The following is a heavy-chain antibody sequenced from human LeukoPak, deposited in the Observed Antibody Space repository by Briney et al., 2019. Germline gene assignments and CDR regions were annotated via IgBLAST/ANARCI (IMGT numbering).Heavy chain of an antibody. D-gene: IGHD2-2*01. CDR2: IYYSGST. CDR1: GGSISSGGYY. V-gene: IGHV4-31*03. CDR3: ARGYCSSTSCYARHYYYYYGMDV. Sequence: SETLSLACTVSGGSISSGGYYWSWIRQHPGKGLEWIGYIYYSGSTYYNPSLKSRVTISVDTSKNQLSLKLSSVTAADTAVYYCARGYCSSTSCYARHYYYYYGMDVWGQGTTVTVSS. J-gene: IGHJ6*02.